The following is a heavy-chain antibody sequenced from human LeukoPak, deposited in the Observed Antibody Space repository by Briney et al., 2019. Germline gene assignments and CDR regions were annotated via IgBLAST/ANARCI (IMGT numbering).Heavy chain of an antibody. V-gene: IGHV3-9*01. Sequence: GGSLRLSCAASGFTFSSYSMNWVRQAPGKGLEGVSGISWNSDYSGYADSVKGRFTISKDNAKNSLYLQMNSLRVDDTALYFCARNPVEGYSYGPGYFDLWGRGTLFIVSS. CDR3: ARNPVEGYSYGPGYFDL. CDR1: GFTFSSYS. J-gene: IGHJ2*01. CDR2: ISWNSDYS. D-gene: IGHD3-10*01.